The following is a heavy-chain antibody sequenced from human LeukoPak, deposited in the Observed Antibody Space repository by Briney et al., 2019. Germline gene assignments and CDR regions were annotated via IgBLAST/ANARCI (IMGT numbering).Heavy chain of an antibody. CDR3: ARARREMVDY. CDR1: GYSISSGYY. Sequence: KPSETLSLTCTVSGYSISSGYYWGWIRQPPGKGLEWIGSIYHSGSTYYDPSLKSRVTISVDTSKNQFSLKLSSVTAADTAVYYCARARREMVDYWGQGTLVTLSS. V-gene: IGHV4-38-2*02. J-gene: IGHJ4*02. CDR2: IYHSGST. D-gene: IGHD5-24*01.